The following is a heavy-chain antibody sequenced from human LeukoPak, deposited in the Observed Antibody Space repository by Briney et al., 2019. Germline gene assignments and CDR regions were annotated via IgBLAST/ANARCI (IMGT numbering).Heavy chain of an antibody. CDR2: LSDSGDDT. J-gene: IGHJ3*02. V-gene: IGHV3-23*01. Sequence: GGSLRLSCAASGFAFSSYRLSWVRQAPGKGLEWVSTLSDSGDDTYYAYSVKGRFTISRDNSKNTLYLQMNSLRAEDTAIYYCTSFAPYEAFDIWGQGTMVTVSS. CDR3: TSFAPYEAFDI. CDR1: GFAFSSYR.